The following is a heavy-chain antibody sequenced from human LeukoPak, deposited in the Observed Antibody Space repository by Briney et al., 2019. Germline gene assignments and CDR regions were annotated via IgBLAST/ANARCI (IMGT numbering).Heavy chain of an antibody. V-gene: IGHV1-69*04. CDR3: ARVNSGYYDSSGYLDY. J-gene: IGHJ4*02. CDR1: GGTFSSYA. Sequence: SVKVSCKASGGTFSSYAISWVRQAPGQGLEWMGRIIPILGIANYAQKFQGRVTITADKSTSTAYMELSSLRSEDTAVYYCARVNSGYYDSSGYLDYWGQGTLVTVSS. CDR2: IIPILGIA. D-gene: IGHD3-22*01.